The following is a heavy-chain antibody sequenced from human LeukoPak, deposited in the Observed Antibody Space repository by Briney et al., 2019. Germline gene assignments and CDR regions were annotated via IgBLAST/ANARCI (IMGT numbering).Heavy chain of an antibody. V-gene: IGHV3-33*08. J-gene: IGHJ4*02. CDR2: IWYDGSNK. CDR3: ATYYYDSSGYSVFDY. D-gene: IGHD3-22*01. CDR1: GFTFSSYG. Sequence: GGSLRLSCAASGFTFSSYGMHWVRQAPGKGLEWVAVIWYDGSNKYYADSVKGRFTISRDNSKNTPYLQMNSLRAEDTAVYYCATYYYDSSGYSVFDYWGQGTLVTVSS.